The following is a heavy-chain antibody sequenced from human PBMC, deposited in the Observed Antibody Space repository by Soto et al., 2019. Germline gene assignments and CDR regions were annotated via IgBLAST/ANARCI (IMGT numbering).Heavy chain of an antibody. CDR3: AKDRRTTPWKAVLYSPDDY. Sequence: EVQLLESGGGLVQPGGSLRLSCAASGFTFSSYAMSWVRQAPGKGLEWVSAISGSGGSTYYADSVKGRFTISRDNSKNTLYLQMNSLRAEDTAVYYCAKDRRTTPWKAVLYSPDDYWGQGTLVTASS. V-gene: IGHV3-23*01. J-gene: IGHJ4*02. D-gene: IGHD2-2*02. CDR2: ISGSGGST. CDR1: GFTFSSYA.